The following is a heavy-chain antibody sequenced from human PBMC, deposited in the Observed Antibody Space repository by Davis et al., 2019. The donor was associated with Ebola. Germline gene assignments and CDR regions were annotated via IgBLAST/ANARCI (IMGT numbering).Heavy chain of an antibody. CDR1: GFTFSGSA. V-gene: IGHV3-73*01. Sequence: PGGSLRLSCAASGFTFSGSAMHWVRQASGKGLEWVGRIRSKANSYATAYAASVKGRFTISRDDSKDTAYLQMNSLKTEDTAVYYCICSQQPFDNWGQGTLVTVSS. D-gene: IGHD3-10*02. J-gene: IGHJ4*02. CDR3: ICSQQPFDN. CDR2: IRSKANSYAT.